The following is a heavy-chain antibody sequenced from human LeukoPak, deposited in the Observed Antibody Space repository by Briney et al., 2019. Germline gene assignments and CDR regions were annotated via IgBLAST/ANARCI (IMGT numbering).Heavy chain of an antibody. J-gene: IGHJ4*02. CDR3: ARDREARRLDY. CDR1: GFTFSNHG. Sequence: PGESLSLSCEASGFTFSNHGMHWVRQPPAKGLERVAVIWFDGSNKYYADSVKGRFTISRDNSKYPLYLQMNSLRVEDTAVYYCARDREARRLDYWGQGTLVTVSS. D-gene: IGHD1-26*01. CDR2: IWFDGSNK. V-gene: IGHV3-33*08.